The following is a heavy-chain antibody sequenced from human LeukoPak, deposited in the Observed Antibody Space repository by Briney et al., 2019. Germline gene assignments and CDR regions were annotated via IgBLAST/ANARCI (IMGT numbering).Heavy chain of an antibody. D-gene: IGHD2-15*01. J-gene: IGHJ3*01. V-gene: IGHV4-30-2*06. CDR3: ANADRFCSGTCHVPDAFDF. Sequence: SQTLSLTCTVSGASISSGDYFWTWIRQSPGKGLEWIGYIFDSGRTDFNPSLKSRVTISIDRPKNQFSLRLSSVTAADTAVYYCANADRFCSGTCHVPDAFDFWGQGTMVTVSS. CDR1: GASISSGDYF. CDR2: IFDSGRT.